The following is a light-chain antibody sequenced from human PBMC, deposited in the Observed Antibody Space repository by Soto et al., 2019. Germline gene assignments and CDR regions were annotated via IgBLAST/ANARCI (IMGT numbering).Light chain of an antibody. Sequence: EIVLTQSPGTLSLSPGERATLSCRASQSVTSTYLAWYQQKPGQAPRLLIYRASRRQSGVPDRFSGGGSVTDFTLTISSLEPEDFAVYYCQQASGSGSVTCGGGTKVDMK. J-gene: IGKJ4*01. CDR2: RAS. CDR1: QSVTSTY. V-gene: IGKV3-20*01. CDR3: QQASGSGSVT.